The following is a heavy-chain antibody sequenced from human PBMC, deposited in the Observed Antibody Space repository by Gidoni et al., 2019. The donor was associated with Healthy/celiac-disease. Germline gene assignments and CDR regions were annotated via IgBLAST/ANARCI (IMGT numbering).Heavy chain of an antibody. J-gene: IGHJ5*02. V-gene: IGHV4-39*07. D-gene: IGHD2-2*01. CDR2: IYYSGSP. Sequence: QLQLQESGPGLVKPSETLSLTCTVSGCSISSSSYYWGWIRQPPGKGLEWIGSIYYSGSPYYNPSLKSRVTISVDTSKNQFSLKLSSVTAADTAVYYCAREKVVWGGGTWTWGQGTLVTVSS. CDR1: GCSISSSSYY. CDR3: AREKVVWGGGTWT.